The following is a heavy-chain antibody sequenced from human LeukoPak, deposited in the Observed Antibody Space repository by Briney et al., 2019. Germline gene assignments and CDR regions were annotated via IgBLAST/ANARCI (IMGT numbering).Heavy chain of an antibody. D-gene: IGHD4-17*01. CDR3: ARHTVTTSYFFDY. CDR1: GGSISSSGYY. Sequence: SETLSLTCTVSGGSISSSGYYWTWIRQHPGKGLEWIGYIYYGGRTYYNPSLKSRFNISLNTPQNQFSLKLSSVTAADTAVYYCARHTVTTSYFFDYWGQGTLVSVSS. V-gene: IGHV4-31*03. CDR2: IYYGGRT. J-gene: IGHJ4*02.